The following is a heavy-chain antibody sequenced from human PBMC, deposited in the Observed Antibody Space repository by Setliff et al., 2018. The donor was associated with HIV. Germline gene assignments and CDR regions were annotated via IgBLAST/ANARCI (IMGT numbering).Heavy chain of an antibody. V-gene: IGHV3-23*01. D-gene: IGHD6-13*01. CDR1: GFTFSSYA. Sequence: GESLKISCAASGFTFSSYAMSWVRQAPGKGLEWVSAISGSGGSTYYADSVKGRFTISRDNSKNTLYLQMNSLRAEDTAVYYCAKEWAAAGTDYFDYWGQGTLVTVSS. CDR2: ISGSGGST. J-gene: IGHJ4*02. CDR3: AKEWAAAGTDYFDY.